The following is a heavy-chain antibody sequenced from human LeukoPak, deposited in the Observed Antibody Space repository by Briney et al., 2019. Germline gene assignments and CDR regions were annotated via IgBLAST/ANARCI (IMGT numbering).Heavy chain of an antibody. CDR3: AREREDWGLAFDY. CDR2: IYSGGGT. Sequence: PGGSLRLSCAASGFTVSSNYMSWVRQAPGKGLEWVSVIYSGGGTSYADSVKGRFTISRDNSKNTLFLQMNSLRAEDTAVYYCAREREDWGLAFDYWSQGTLVTVSS. J-gene: IGHJ4*02. V-gene: IGHV3-53*01. D-gene: IGHD3/OR15-3a*01. CDR1: GFTVSSNY.